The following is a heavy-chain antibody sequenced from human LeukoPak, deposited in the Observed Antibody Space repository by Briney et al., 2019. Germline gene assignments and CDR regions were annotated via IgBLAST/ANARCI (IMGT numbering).Heavy chain of an antibody. J-gene: IGHJ4*02. CDR3: ARLSPRFAVVRDSHFDY. V-gene: IGHV4-38-2*01. CDR1: GYSISSGYY. CDR2: MYHSGST. D-gene: IGHD3-3*01. Sequence: SGTLSLTCAVSGYSISSGYYWGWIRQPPGKGLEWIGSMYHSGSTYYNPSLKSRVTMSLDTSKNQFSLKLSSVTAADTAVYYCARLSPRFAVVRDSHFDYWGQGILVTVSS.